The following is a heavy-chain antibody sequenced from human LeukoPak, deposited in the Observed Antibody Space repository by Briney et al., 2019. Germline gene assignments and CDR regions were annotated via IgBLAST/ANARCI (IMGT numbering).Heavy chain of an antibody. CDR1: GFTFSSYW. Sequence: GGSLRLSCAGSGFTFSSYWMSWVRQAPGKGLEWVANIKQDGSEKYYVDSVKGRFTISRDNAKNSLYLQMNSLRAEDTAVYYCARVGRAVANFDYWGQGTLVTVSS. J-gene: IGHJ4*02. D-gene: IGHD4-23*01. CDR3: ARVGRAVANFDY. V-gene: IGHV3-7*01. CDR2: IKQDGSEK.